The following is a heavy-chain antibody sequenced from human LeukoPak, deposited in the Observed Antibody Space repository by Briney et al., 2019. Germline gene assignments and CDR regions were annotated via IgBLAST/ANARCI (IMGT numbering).Heavy chain of an antibody. J-gene: IGHJ4*02. Sequence: GGSLRLSCAASGFTFSSYSMNWVRQAPGKGLEWVSSISSSSSYIYYADSVKGRFTISRDNAKNSLYLQMNSLRAEDTAVYYCARKGWLVRYHPYFDYWGQGTLVTVSS. D-gene: IGHD6-19*01. CDR1: GFTFSSYS. CDR3: ARKGWLVRYHPYFDY. CDR2: ISSSSSYI. V-gene: IGHV3-21*04.